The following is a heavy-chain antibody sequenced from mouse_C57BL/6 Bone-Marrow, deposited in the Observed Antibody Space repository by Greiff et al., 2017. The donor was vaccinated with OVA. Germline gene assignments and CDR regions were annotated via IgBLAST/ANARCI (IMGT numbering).Heavy chain of an antibody. CDR2: IYPGDGDT. D-gene: IGHD2-4*01. J-gene: IGHJ1*03. Sequence: LVEPGASVKISCKASGYAFSTSWMNWVKQRPGKGLEWIGRIYPGDGDTNYNGKFKGKATLTADKSSSTAYMQLSSLTSEDSAVYFCTREDDYDWYFDFWGTGTTVTVSS. CDR1: GYAFSTSW. V-gene: IGHV1-82*01. CDR3: TREDDYDWYFDF.